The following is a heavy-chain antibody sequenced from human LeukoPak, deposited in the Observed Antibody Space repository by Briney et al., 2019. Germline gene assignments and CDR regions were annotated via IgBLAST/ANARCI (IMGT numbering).Heavy chain of an antibody. D-gene: IGHD3-10*01. CDR1: GGSISSGGYY. CDR3: AREKRFGEFDY. CDR2: IYYSGST. V-gene: IGHV4-31*03. J-gene: IGHJ4*02. Sequence: SQTLSLTCTVSGGSISSGGYYWSWIRQHPEKGLEWIGYIYYSGSTYYNPSLKSRVTISVDTSKNQFPLKLSSVTAADTAVYYCAREKRFGEFDYWGQGTLVTVSS.